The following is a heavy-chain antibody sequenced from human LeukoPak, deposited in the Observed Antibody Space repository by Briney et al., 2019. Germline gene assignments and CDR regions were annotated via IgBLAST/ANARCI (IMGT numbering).Heavy chain of an antibody. CDR2: INSGGTPI. D-gene: IGHD6-13*01. Sequence: GGSLRLSCAASGFTFSSYAMHWVRQAPGKGLEWISYINSGGTPIYYADSVKGRFTMSRDNAKNSLYLQMNSLRAEDTAVYYCARDGGSSWYFDYWGQGTLATVSS. CDR3: ARDGGSSWYFDY. V-gene: IGHV3-48*03. J-gene: IGHJ4*02. CDR1: GFTFSSYA.